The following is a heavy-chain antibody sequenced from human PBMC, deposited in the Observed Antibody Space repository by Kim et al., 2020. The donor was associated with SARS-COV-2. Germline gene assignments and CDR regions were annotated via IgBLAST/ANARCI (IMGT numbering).Heavy chain of an antibody. J-gene: IGHJ6*02. CDR2: ISPYNGHT. V-gene: IGHV1-18*01. Sequence: ASVKVSCKASGYTFTTYGISWVRQAPGQGLEWMGWISPYNGHTNSAQKFQGRVTMTTDTSTSTAYMELRSLTSDDTAVYYCARDRPYGPGSSPFSSDYYYAMDVWGQGTTVTVSS. D-gene: IGHD3-10*01. CDR3: ARDRPYGPGSSPFSSDYYYAMDV. CDR1: GYTFTTYG.